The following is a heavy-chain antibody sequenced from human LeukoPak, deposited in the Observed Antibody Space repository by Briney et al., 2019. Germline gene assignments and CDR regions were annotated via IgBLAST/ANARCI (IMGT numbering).Heavy chain of an antibody. D-gene: IGHD2-2*01. J-gene: IGHJ3*02. CDR3: ARDSQIVPAAAGAFDI. CDR1: GYTFTSYY. Sequence: GASVKVSCKASGYTFTSYYRHWVRQAPGQGLEWMGIINPSGGSTSYAQKFQGRVTMTRDTSTSTVYMELSSLRSEDTAVYYCARDSQIVPAAAGAFDIWGQGTMVTVSS. CDR2: INPSGGST. V-gene: IGHV1-46*03.